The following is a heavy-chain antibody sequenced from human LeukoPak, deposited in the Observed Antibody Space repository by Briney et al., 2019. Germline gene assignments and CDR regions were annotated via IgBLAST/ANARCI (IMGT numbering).Heavy chain of an antibody. CDR1: GYTFTDYY. D-gene: IGHD6-19*01. Sequence: ASVRVSCKASGYTFTDYYMHWVRQAPGQGLEWMGWINPNSGVTHYAQKFQGRVTMTRDTSISTAYMELTRMTSDDTAVYYCARDPLSSTWSNYYHAMDVWGPGTTVTVSS. CDR3: ARDPLSSTWSNYYHAMDV. J-gene: IGHJ6*02. CDR2: INPNSGVT. V-gene: IGHV1-2*02.